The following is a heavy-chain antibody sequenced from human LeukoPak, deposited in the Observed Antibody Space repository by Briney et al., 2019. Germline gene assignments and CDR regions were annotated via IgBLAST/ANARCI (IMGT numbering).Heavy chain of an antibody. J-gene: IGHJ2*01. CDR1: GFTFSGSA. Sequence: GGSLRLSCAASGFTFSGSAMHWVRQASGKGLEWVGRIRSNANSSATAYSASVIGRITISRDDSKNTAYLQMNSLKTEDTAVYYCTGPLGDYIPDLYFDLWGRGTLVTVSS. CDR2: IRSNANSSAT. CDR3: TGPLGDYIPDLYFDL. V-gene: IGHV3-73*01. D-gene: IGHD4-17*01.